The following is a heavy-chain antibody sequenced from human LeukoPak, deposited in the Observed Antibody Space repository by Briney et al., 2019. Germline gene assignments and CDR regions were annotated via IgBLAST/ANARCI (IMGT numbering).Heavy chain of an antibody. CDR1: GDSIGNSNYY. Sequence: SETLSLTCTVSGDSIGNSNYYWAWVRPPPGKGLEWLGSIFYSGSTYYNPSLKSRVTISVDTSKNPFSLNLHSVTAADTATYYCARRGITYSSSFFAYWGQGTLVTVSS. V-gene: IGHV4-39*01. J-gene: IGHJ4*02. CDR3: ARRGITYSSSFFAY. CDR2: IFYSGST. D-gene: IGHD6-13*01.